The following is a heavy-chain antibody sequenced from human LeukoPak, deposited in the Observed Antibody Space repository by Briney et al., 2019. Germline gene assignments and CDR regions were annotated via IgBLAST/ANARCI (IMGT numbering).Heavy chain of an antibody. Sequence: GGSLRLSCAASGFTFSSYGMHWVRQAPGKGLEWVALISYDGNNKDYADSVKGRFTISRDNSKSTLYLQMNSLKTEDTAVYYCARDSRPGTVATYYPYWGQGTLVTVSS. V-gene: IGHV3-30*03. CDR2: ISYDGNNK. CDR1: GFTFSSYG. CDR3: ARDSRPGTVATYYPY. J-gene: IGHJ4*02. D-gene: IGHD4-17*01.